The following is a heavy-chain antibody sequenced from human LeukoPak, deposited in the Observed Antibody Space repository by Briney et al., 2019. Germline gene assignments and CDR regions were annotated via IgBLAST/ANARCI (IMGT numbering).Heavy chain of an antibody. CDR3: ARAHYYGSGSPSHFDY. D-gene: IGHD3-10*01. Sequence: PSQTLSLTCTVSGGSISSYYWSWIRQPPGKGLEWIGYIYYSGSTNYNPSLKSRVTISVDTSKNQFSLKLSSVTAADTAVYYCARAHYYGSGSPSHFDYWGQGTLVTVSS. J-gene: IGHJ4*02. V-gene: IGHV4-59*01. CDR2: IYYSGST. CDR1: GGSISSYY.